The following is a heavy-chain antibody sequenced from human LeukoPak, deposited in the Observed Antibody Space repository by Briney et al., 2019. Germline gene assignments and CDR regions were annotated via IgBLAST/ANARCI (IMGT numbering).Heavy chain of an antibody. CDR3: AMFGSSRRYYYYYMDV. CDR2: INPNSGGT. V-gene: IGHV1-2*02. CDR1: GYTFTGYY. Sequence: GASVKVSCKASGYTFTGYYMHWVRQAPGQGLEWMGWINPNSGGTNYAQKFQGRVTMTRDTSISTAYMELSRLRSDDTAVYYCAMFGSSRRYYYYYMDVWGKGTTVTVSS. D-gene: IGHD1-26*01. J-gene: IGHJ6*03.